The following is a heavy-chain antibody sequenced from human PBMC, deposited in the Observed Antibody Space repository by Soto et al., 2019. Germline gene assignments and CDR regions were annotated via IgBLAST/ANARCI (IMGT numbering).Heavy chain of an antibody. CDR1: GGTFSSYA. Sequence: QVQLVQSGAEVKEPGSSVKVSCKASGGTFSSYAISWVRQAPGQGLEWMGGIIPLFRTPDYVQKFQGRVTITADEPTSTAYMELSSLRFDDTAVYYCARDNDRLQLGGNYYYVMDVWGQGTTITVSS. J-gene: IGHJ6*02. V-gene: IGHV1-69*12. CDR2: IIPLFRTP. D-gene: IGHD4-4*01. CDR3: ARDNDRLQLGGNYYYVMDV.